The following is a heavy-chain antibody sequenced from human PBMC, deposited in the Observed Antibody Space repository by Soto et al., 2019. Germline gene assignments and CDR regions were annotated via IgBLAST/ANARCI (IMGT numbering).Heavy chain of an antibody. J-gene: IGHJ4*02. D-gene: IGHD6-13*01. CDR1: GGSISSSNW. V-gene: IGHV4-4*02. CDR3: AKVSIAAAGTASRFDY. Sequence: LSLTFAVSGGSISSSNWWSWVRQPPGKGLEWIGEIYHSGSTNYNPSLKSRVTISVDKSKNQFSLKLSSVTAADTAVYYCAKVSIAAAGTASRFDYWGQGTLVTVSS. CDR2: IYHSGST.